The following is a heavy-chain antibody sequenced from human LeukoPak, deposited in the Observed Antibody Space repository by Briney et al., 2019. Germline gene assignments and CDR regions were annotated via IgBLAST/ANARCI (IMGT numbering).Heavy chain of an antibody. CDR1: GFTFSDYY. V-gene: IGHV3-11*01. D-gene: IGHD3-16*01. Sequence: GGSLRLSCAASGFTFSDYYMSWIRQAPGKGLEWVSYISSSGSTIYYADSVKGRFTISRDNSKNTLYLQMNSLRAEDTAVYYCARLTRLGAAADPWGQGTLVTVSS. J-gene: IGHJ5*02. CDR3: ARLTRLGAAADP. CDR2: ISSSGSTI.